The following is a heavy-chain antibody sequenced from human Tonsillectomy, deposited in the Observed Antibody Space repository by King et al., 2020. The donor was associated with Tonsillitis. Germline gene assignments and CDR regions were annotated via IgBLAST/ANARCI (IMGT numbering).Heavy chain of an antibody. CDR3: ACSGCGWYDSYFVL. CDR2: ISSSSSNT. D-gene: IGHD6-19*01. V-gene: IGHV3-11*05. J-gene: IGHJ2*01. Sequence: VQLVESGGGVVKPGGSLRLSCAASGFTFSDYYMSWVRQAPGKGLEWVAYISSSSSNTNYADSVKGRVTISRDNAKNSLYLQMNSLRAEDTAVYYCACSGCGWYDSYFVLWGRGTLVTVSS. CDR1: GFTFSDYY.